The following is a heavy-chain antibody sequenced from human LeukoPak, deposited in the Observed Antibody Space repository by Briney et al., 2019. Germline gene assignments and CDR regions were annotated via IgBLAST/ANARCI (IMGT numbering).Heavy chain of an antibody. J-gene: IGHJ6*02. Sequence: GASVKVSCKASGYTFTSDDINWVRQATGQGLEWMGWMNPNSGNTGYAQKFQGRVTMTRNTSISTAYMELSSLRSEDTAVYYCARWGPLIVVVPAARGDYYYGMDVWGQGTTVTVSS. CDR1: GYTFTSDD. D-gene: IGHD2-2*01. CDR2: MNPNSGNT. CDR3: ARWGPLIVVVPAARGDYYYGMDV. V-gene: IGHV1-8*01.